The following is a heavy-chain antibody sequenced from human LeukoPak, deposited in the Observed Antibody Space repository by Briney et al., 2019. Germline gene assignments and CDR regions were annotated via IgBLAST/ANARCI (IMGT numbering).Heavy chain of an antibody. Sequence: GGSLRLSCVASGFTFTNNWMTWVRQVPGKGLEWVANIKPDDSEIYYVASVKGRLTLSRDNAKNSVFLQMNSLRVEDTAVYYCAKDSLVDTAMVNYWGQGTLVTVSA. CDR2: IKPDDSEI. CDR3: AKDSLVDTAMVNY. J-gene: IGHJ4*02. V-gene: IGHV3-7*01. D-gene: IGHD5-18*01. CDR1: GFTFTNNW.